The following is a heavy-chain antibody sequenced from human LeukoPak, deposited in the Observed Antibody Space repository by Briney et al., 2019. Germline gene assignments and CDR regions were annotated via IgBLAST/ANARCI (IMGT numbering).Heavy chain of an antibody. Sequence: GGSLRLSCAASGFIVTSSYLAWARQAPGKGLEWVSTISNGGDTYYGDSVRGRCTISRDESTNTLSLQVDGLRVEDMGVYYCALLSGGTFDYWGQGTLVTVAS. V-gene: IGHV3-53*01. J-gene: IGHJ4*02. D-gene: IGHD2/OR15-2a*01. CDR2: ISNGGDT. CDR1: GFIVTSSY. CDR3: ALLSGGTFDY.